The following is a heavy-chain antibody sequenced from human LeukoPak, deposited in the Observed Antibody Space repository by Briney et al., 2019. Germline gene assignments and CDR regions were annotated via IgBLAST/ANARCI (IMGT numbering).Heavy chain of an antibody. CDR2: IYTTGST. CDR3: VRDLGVTLPFDY. CDR1: GASISSAGYY. D-gene: IGHD3-10*01. Sequence: SQTLSLTCTVSGASISSAGYYWSWIRQPAGKGLEWIGRIYTTGSTNYNPSLKSRVTISLDTSKNQFSLKLSAVTAADTAVYYCVRDLGVTLPFDYWGQGALVTVSS. V-gene: IGHV4-61*02. J-gene: IGHJ4*02.